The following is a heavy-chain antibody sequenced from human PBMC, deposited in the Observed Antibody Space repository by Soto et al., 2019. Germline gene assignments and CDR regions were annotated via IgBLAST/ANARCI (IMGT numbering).Heavy chain of an antibody. CDR1: GGTFSSYA. V-gene: IGHV1-69*06. J-gene: IGHJ3*02. Sequence: GASVKVSCKASGGTFSSYAISWVRQAPGQGLEWMGGIIPIFGTANYAQKFQGRVTITADKSTSTAYMELSSLRSEDTAVYYCARDYCSSTSCYSRRDSGSRDAFDIWGQGTMVTVSS. CDR2: IIPIFGTA. D-gene: IGHD2-2*01. CDR3: ARDYCSSTSCYSRRDSGSRDAFDI.